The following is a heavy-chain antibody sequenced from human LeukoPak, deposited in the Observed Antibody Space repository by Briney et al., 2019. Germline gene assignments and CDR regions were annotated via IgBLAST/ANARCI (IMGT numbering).Heavy chain of an antibody. CDR3: ARWDYGDYVGFDY. J-gene: IGHJ4*02. CDR2: IYYSGST. CDR1: GVSISSYY. Sequence: SETLSLTCTVSGVSISSYYWSWIRQPPGKGLEWIGYIYYSGSTNYNPSLKSRVTISVDTSKNQFSLKLSSVTAADTAVYYCARWDYGDYVGFDYWGQGTLVTVSS. D-gene: IGHD4-17*01. V-gene: IGHV4-59*01.